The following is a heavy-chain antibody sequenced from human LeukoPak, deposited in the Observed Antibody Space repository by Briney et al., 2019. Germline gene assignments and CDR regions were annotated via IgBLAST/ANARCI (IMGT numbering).Heavy chain of an antibody. J-gene: IGHJ4*02. D-gene: IGHD4-11*01. V-gene: IGHV4-59*12. CDR1: GGSISSYY. CDR2: IYYSGST. Sequence: SETLSLTCTVSGGSISSYYWSWIRQPPGKGLEWIGYIYYSGSTNYNPSLKSRVTISVDTSKNQFSLKLSSVTAADTAVYYCARAPDYQTFDYWGQGTLVTVSS. CDR3: ARAPDYQTFDY.